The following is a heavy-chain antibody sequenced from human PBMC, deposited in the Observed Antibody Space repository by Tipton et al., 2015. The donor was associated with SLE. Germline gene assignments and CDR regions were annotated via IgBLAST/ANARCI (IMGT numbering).Heavy chain of an antibody. J-gene: IGHJ1*01. CDR1: GVSISSSNW. Sequence: GLVKPSGTLSLTCAVSGVSISSSNWWSWVRQPPGKGLEWIGSIYYSGSTYYNPSLKSRVTISVDTSKNQFSLKLSSVTAADTAVYYCARSPTRPGYFQHWGQGTLVTVSS. D-gene: IGHD3-10*01. V-gene: IGHV4-4*02. CDR2: IYYSGST. CDR3: ARSPTRPGYFQH.